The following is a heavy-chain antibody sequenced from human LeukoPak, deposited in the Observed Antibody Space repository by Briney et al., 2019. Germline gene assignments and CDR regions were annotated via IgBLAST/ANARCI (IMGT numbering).Heavy chain of an antibody. V-gene: IGHV1-2*02. CDR3: AWTYYYGSGSYSFYGMDV. CDR1: GYTFTGYY. D-gene: IGHD3-10*01. J-gene: IGHJ6*02. Sequence: ASVKVSCKASGYTFTGYYMHWVRQAPGQGLEWMGWINPNSGGTNYAQKFQGRVTMTRDTSISTAYMELSRLRSDDTAVYYCAWTYYYGSGSYSFYGMDVWGQGTTVTVSS. CDR2: INPNSGGT.